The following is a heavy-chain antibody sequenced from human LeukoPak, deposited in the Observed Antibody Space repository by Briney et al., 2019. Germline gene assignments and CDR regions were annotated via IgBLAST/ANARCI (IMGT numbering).Heavy chain of an antibody. CDR1: GYTFTGYY. V-gene: IGHV1-2*02. D-gene: IGHD3-16*01. J-gene: IGHJ4*02. CDR2: INPNSGDT. Sequence: ASVKVSCKASGYTFTGYYMHWVRQAPGQGLEWMGWINPNSGDTKYAQKFQGRVTMTRDTSISTAYMELSRLRSDDTAVYYCATQRGSYLWGTDFDYWGQGALVTVSS. CDR3: ATQRGSYLWGTDFDY.